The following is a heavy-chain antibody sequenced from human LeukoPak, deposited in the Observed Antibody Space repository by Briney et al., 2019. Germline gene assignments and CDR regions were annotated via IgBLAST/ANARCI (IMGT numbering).Heavy chain of an antibody. Sequence: ASVKVSCKASGGTFSSYAISWMRQAPGQGLEWMGRIIPILGIANYAQKFQGRVTITADKSTSTAYMELSSLRSEDTAVYYCARGPDYGDYAGYDYWGQGTLVTVSS. CDR1: GGTFSSYA. J-gene: IGHJ4*02. D-gene: IGHD4-17*01. CDR3: ARGPDYGDYAGYDY. CDR2: IIPILGIA. V-gene: IGHV1-69*04.